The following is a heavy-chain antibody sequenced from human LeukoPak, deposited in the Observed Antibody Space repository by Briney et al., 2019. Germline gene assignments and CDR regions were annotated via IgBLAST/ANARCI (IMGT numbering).Heavy chain of an antibody. J-gene: IGHJ3*02. Sequence: PSETLSLTCTVYGGSFSGYYWSWIRQPPGKGLEWIGEINHSGSTNYNPSLKSRVTISVDTSKNQFSLKLSSVTAADTAVYYCARALGYYYPDAFDSWGQGTMVTVSS. V-gene: IGHV4-34*01. CDR3: ARALGYYYPDAFDS. D-gene: IGHD3-22*01. CDR1: GGSFSGYY. CDR2: INHSGST.